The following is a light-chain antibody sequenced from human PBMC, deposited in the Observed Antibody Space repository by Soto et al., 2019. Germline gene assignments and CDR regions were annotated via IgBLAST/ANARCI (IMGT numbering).Light chain of an antibody. CDR3: QQLNSFPIP. J-gene: IGKJ3*01. V-gene: IGKV1-9*01. CDR1: QGIANF. Sequence: IQLTQSPSSLSASVGERVTISCRASQGIANFLAWYQQKPGKAPKLLIYGASTLQCGVPSRFSGSGSGTDFTLTISSLQPEDFATYYCQQLNSFPIPFGPGTKVDIK. CDR2: GAS.